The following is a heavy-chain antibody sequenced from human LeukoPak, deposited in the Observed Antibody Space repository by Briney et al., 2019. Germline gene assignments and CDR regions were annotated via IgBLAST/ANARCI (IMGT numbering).Heavy chain of an antibody. CDR2: ISYDGSNK. CDR3: ASIEVGATTDNYFDY. Sequence: GGSLRLSCAASGFTFSSYAMHWVRQAPGKGLEWVAVISYDGSNKYYADSVKGRFTISRDNSKNTLYLQMNSLRAEDTAVYYCASIEVGATTDNYFDYWGQGTLVTVSS. D-gene: IGHD1-26*01. J-gene: IGHJ4*02. V-gene: IGHV3-30-3*01. CDR1: GFTFSSYA.